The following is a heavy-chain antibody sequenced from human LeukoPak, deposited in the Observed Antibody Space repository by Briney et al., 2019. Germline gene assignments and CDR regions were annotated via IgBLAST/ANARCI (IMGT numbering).Heavy chain of an antibody. Sequence: GVSVKVSCKASGYTFTGYYMHWVRQAPGQGHEGMGWINPSSGGTNYAQKFQGRVTMTRDTSISTTYMDLTRLTSDDTAVYYCARGPEYGGTIDYWGQGTLVTVSS. CDR3: ARGPEYGGTIDY. V-gene: IGHV1-2*02. CDR2: INPSSGGT. J-gene: IGHJ4*02. D-gene: IGHD4-23*01. CDR1: GYTFTGYY.